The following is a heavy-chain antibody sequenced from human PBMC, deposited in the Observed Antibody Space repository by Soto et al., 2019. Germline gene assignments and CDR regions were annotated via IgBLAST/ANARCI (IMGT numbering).Heavy chain of an antibody. J-gene: IGHJ4*02. CDR2: ISCNSGSI. V-gene: IGHV3-9*01. D-gene: IGHD3-22*01. Sequence: EVQLVESGGGLVQPGRSLRLSCAASGFTFDDYAMHWVRQAPGKGLEWVSGISCNSGSIGYADSVKGRFTISRDNAKNSLYLQMNSLRAEDTALYYCAKVASYYDSSGYYYQDWHYFDYWGQGTLVTVSS. CDR1: GFTFDDYA. CDR3: AKVASYYDSSGYYYQDWHYFDY.